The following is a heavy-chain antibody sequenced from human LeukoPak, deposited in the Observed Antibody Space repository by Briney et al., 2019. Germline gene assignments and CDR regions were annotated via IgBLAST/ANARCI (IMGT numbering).Heavy chain of an antibody. J-gene: IGHJ5*02. Sequence: SETLSLTCTVSGGSISSSSYYWSWVRQPPGQGLEWIGRIYWSGTTYYNPSLKSRVTISVDTSKNQLSLKLNSVTAADTAVYYCARQVFVYGSGRAAQFDPWGQGTLVTVSS. CDR2: IYWSGTT. V-gene: IGHV4-39*01. CDR3: ARQVFVYGSGRAAQFDP. D-gene: IGHD3-10*01. CDR1: GGSISSSSYY.